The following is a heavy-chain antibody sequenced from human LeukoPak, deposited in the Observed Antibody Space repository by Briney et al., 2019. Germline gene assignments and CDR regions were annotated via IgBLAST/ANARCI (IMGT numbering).Heavy chain of an antibody. CDR2: IYSGGST. J-gene: IGHJ4*02. CDR1: GFTVSSNY. D-gene: IGHD6-25*01. CDR3: AKARYSSDLDY. V-gene: IGHV3-53*01. Sequence: GGSLRLSCAASGFTVSSNYMSWVRQAPGKGLEWVSVIYSGGSTYYADSVKGRFTISRDNSKNTLYLQMNSLRAEDTAVYYCAKARYSSDLDYWGQGTLVTVSS.